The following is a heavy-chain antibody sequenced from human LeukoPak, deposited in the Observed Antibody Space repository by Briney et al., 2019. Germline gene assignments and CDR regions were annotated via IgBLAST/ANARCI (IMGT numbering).Heavy chain of an antibody. CDR2: IYYSGNT. Sequence: SETLSLTCTVSGGSISNYYWTWIRQAPGKGLEWIGFIYYSGNTNYNPSLKSRVAISIDTSKNQFSLKLTSVTAADTAMYYCARHSIGVSFGSVWYAFDIWGQGTMVTVSS. V-gene: IGHV4-59*08. CDR1: GGSISNYY. J-gene: IGHJ3*02. D-gene: IGHD3-16*01. CDR3: ARHSIGVSFGSVWYAFDI.